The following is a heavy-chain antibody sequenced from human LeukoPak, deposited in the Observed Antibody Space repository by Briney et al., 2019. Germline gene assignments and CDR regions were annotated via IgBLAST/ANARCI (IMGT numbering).Heavy chain of an antibody. D-gene: IGHD3-10*01. CDR2: IYYSGST. Sequence: SETLSLTCTVSGGSISSYYWSWIRQPPGKGLEWIGYIYYSGSTNYNPSLKSRVTISVDTSKNQFSLKLSSVTAADTAVYYCARVGGSNYYYYGMDVWGQGTTVTVSS. CDR1: GGSISSYY. CDR3: ARVGGSNYYYYGMDV. J-gene: IGHJ6*02. V-gene: IGHV4-59*01.